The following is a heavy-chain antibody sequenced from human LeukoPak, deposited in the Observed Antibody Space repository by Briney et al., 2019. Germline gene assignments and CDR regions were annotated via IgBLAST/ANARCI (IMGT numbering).Heavy chain of an antibody. D-gene: IGHD6-13*01. CDR2: IYYSGST. V-gene: IGHV4-59*12. CDR3: ARDGSGYSSSWYEY. Sequence: SETLSLTCTVSGGSIRSYYWSWIRQPPGKGLEWIGYIYYSGSTNYNPSLKSRVTISIDTSKNQFSLKLSSVTAADTAVYYCARDGSGYSSSWYEYWGQGTLVTVSS. J-gene: IGHJ4*02. CDR1: GGSIRSYY.